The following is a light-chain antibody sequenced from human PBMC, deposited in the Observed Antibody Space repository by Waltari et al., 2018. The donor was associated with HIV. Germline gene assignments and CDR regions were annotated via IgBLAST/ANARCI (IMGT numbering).Light chain of an antibody. V-gene: IGLV2-14*02. J-gene: IGLJ2*01. CDR2: EVS. CDR1: SSDVGSYTL. Sequence: QSALTQPASVSGSPGQSITISCTGSSSDVGSYTLVSWYQQHPGKAPKLMIYEVSNRPSGVSNRFSGSKSGNTASLTISGLQAEDEADYYCSSYTSSSTLYVVFGGGTKLTVL. CDR3: SSYTSSSTLYVV.